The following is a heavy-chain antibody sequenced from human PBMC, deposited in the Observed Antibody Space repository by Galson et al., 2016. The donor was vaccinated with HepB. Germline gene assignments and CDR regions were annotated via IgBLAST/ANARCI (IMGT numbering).Heavy chain of an antibody. D-gene: IGHD2-15*01. CDR2: IYHSGST. J-gene: IGHJ4*02. CDR3: ASPGYCSGGSCYGPRFDY. V-gene: IGHV4-38-2*01. Sequence: SETLSLTCAVSGYSISSGYYWGRIRQPPGKGLEWIGSIYHSGSTYYNPSLKSRVTISVDTPKNQFSLKLSSVTAADTAVYYCASPGYCSGGSCYGPRFDYWGQGTLVTVSS. CDR1: GYSISSGYY.